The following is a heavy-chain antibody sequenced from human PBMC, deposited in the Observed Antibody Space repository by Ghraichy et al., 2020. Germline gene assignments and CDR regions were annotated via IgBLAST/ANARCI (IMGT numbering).Heavy chain of an antibody. J-gene: IGHJ4*02. CDR3: ARGPSHTSSYYFDY. V-gene: IGHV4-4*07. CDR2: ISGSGST. Sequence: SQTLSLTCTVPGDSISHSYWSWFRQPAGKGLEWIDRISGSGSTNYNPSLKSRVTMSVDTSNNQFSLRLTSMTAADTAVYYCARGPSHTSSYYFDYWGQGILLTVS. CDR1: GDSISHSY. D-gene: IGHD6-6*01.